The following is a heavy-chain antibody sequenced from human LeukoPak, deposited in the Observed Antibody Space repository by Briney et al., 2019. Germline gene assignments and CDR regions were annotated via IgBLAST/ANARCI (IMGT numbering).Heavy chain of an antibody. Sequence: SETLSLTCAVYGGSFSGYYWSWIRQAPGKGLEWIGGINHSGSANYNPSLESRVTISVDTSMNQFSLKLSSVTAADTAVYYCARGLGDSSLNPWGQGTLVTVSS. CDR2: INHSGSA. CDR3: ARGLGDSSLNP. CDR1: GGSFSGYY. D-gene: IGHD3-22*01. J-gene: IGHJ5*02. V-gene: IGHV4-34*01.